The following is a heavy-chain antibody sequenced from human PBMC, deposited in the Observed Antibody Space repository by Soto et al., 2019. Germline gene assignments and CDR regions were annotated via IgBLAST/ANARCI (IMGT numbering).Heavy chain of an antibody. CDR1: GFSFRSYG. Sequence: SLRLSCAASGFSFRSYGMHWVRQAPGKGLEWVAVISYDGSNKYYADSVKGRFTISRDNSKNTLYLQMNSLRAEDTAVYYCSPGSYSSGWYFDYWGQGTQVTVSS. CDR3: SPGSYSSGWYFDY. J-gene: IGHJ4*02. D-gene: IGHD6-19*01. V-gene: IGHV3-30*03. CDR2: ISYDGSNK.